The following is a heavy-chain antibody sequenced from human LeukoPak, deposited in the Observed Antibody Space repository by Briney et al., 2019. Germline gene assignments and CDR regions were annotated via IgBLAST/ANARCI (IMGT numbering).Heavy chain of an antibody. J-gene: IGHJ4*02. D-gene: IGHD3-22*01. Sequence: NPSETLSLTCAVYGGSFSGYYWSWIRQPPGKGLEWIGEINHSGSTNYNPSLKSRVTISVDTSKNQFSLKLSSVTAADTAVYYCARNYYDSSGYFSGDYWGQGTLVTVSS. CDR3: ARNYYDSSGYFSGDY. CDR2: INHSGST. CDR1: GGSFSGYY. V-gene: IGHV4-34*01.